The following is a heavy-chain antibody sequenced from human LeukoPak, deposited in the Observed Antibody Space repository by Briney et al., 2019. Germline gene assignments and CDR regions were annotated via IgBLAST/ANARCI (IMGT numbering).Heavy chain of an antibody. CDR1: GFTFTNYA. Sequence: GGSLRLSCAASGFTFTNYALIWVRQAPGKGLELVSAISCHCTVYADAVKGRFTVSRDNSKNTLYLQMNSLRAEDTAVYYCARDPNGDYIGAFDFRGQGTMVTVSS. CDR2: ISCHCT. CDR3: ARDPNGDYIGAFDF. V-gene: IGHV3-23*01. J-gene: IGHJ3*01. D-gene: IGHD4-17*01.